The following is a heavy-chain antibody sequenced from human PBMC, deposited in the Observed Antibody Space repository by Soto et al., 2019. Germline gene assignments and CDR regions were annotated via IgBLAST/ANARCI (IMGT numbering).Heavy chain of an antibody. D-gene: IGHD3-9*01. CDR3: ARHPGYYDILTGYTTYYFDY. Sequence: SETLSLTCTVSGGSIGTYYWSWIRQPPGTGLEWIGYIYYRGNTDYNPSLKSRVTISLDTPKNQFSLKLSSVTAADTAVYYCARHPGYYDILTGYTTYYFDYWGQGIVVTVS. CDR1: GGSIGTYY. J-gene: IGHJ4*02. V-gene: IGHV4-59*08. CDR2: IYYRGNT.